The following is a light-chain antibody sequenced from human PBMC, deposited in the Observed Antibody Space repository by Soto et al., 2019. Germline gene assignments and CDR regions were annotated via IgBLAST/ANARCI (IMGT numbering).Light chain of an antibody. Sequence: EIVLTQSPGTLSLSPGERATLSCRASQSISSSYLAWYQQKPGPAPRLLIYAASSRATGIPDRFSGSGSGTDFTLTISRLEPEDFAVYYGQQYGSSSYTFGQGTQLEIK. J-gene: IGKJ2*01. CDR2: AAS. V-gene: IGKV3-20*01. CDR3: QQYGSSSYT. CDR1: QSISSSY.